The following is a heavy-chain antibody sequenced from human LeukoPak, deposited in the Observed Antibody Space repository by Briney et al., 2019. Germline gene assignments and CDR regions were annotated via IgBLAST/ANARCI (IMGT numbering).Heavy chain of an antibody. Sequence: GGSLRLSCVASGFTFNSNWMSWVRQAPGKGLEWVANIKQDGSEKYYVDSVKGRFTISRDNAKSSLSLQMNNLRAEDTAVYYCARDKYYDRYFDSWGQGTLVTVSS. D-gene: IGHD3-22*01. CDR3: ARDKYYDRYFDS. V-gene: IGHV3-7*01. J-gene: IGHJ4*02. CDR1: GFTFNSNW. CDR2: IKQDGSEK.